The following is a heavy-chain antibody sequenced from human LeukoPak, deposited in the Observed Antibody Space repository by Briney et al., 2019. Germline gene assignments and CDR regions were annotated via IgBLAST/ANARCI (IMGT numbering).Heavy chain of an antibody. D-gene: IGHD2-15*01. V-gene: IGHV3-48*03. J-gene: IGHJ3*02. CDR1: GFTFSTYG. CDR2: ISSSGDTI. CDR3: ARGGWRDVFDI. Sequence: SGGSLRLSCAASGFTFSTYGMNWVRQAPGKGPEWLSYISSSGDTIFYAGSVKGRLTMSRDNVKNSVYLQMNSLRAEDTALYYCARGGWRDVFDIWGQGTMVTVSS.